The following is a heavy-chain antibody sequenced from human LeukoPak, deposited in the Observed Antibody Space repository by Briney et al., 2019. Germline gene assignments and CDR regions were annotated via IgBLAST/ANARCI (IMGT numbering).Heavy chain of an antibody. CDR1: GYTFTNFY. CDR2: INPTTGST. J-gene: IGHJ3*02. CDR3: ARDLNPQSIGMRAFDI. D-gene: IGHD1-14*01. Sequence: ASVKVACKASGYTFTNFYLHWVRQAPGQGLEWMGIINPTTGSTTYAQKFQGRVTMTRDMSTSTVYIELSSLRSEDTAVYFCARDLNPQSIGMRAFDIWGQGTMVTASS. V-gene: IGHV1-46*01.